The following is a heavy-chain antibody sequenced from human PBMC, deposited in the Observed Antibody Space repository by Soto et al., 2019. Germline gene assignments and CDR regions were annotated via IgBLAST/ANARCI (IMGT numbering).Heavy chain of an antibody. CDR1: GGSFSGYY. CDR3: AVGEEPDTAISNWFDP. D-gene: IGHD5-18*01. Sequence: SETLSLTCAVYGGSFSGYYWSWIRQPPGKGLEWIGEINHSGSTNYNPSLKSRVTISVDTSKNQFSLKLSSVTAADTAVYYCAVGEEPDTAISNWFDPWGQGTLVTVSS. V-gene: IGHV4-34*01. CDR2: INHSGST. J-gene: IGHJ5*02.